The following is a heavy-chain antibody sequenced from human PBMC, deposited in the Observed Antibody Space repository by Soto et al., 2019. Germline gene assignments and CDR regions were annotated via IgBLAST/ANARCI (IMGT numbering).Heavy chain of an antibody. D-gene: IGHD2-15*01. J-gene: IGHJ6*04. Sequence: GASVKISCKGSGYTFASNCIGWVRQMPWKGLEWMGLIYPCDSDARYSPSFQGQVTFSADKSISTAYLQWSSLKASDTAMYYCARVYCSGGSCYSAYHYGSDVCGKGSPVAVYS. CDR1: GYTFASNC. CDR2: IYPCDSDA. V-gene: IGHV5-51*01. CDR3: ARVYCSGGSCYSAYHYGSDV.